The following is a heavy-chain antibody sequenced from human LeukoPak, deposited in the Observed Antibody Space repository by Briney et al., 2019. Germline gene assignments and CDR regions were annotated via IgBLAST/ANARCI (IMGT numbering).Heavy chain of an antibody. V-gene: IGHV1-69*05. CDR3: ARDPEGSGDY. D-gene: IGHD3-10*01. CDR2: IIPIFGTA. CDR1: GGTFSSYA. J-gene: IGHJ4*02. Sequence: SVKVSCKASGGTFSSYAISWVRQAPGQGLEWMGRIIPIFGTANYAQKFQGRVTMTRDTSTSTVYMELSSLRSEDTAVYYCARDPEGSGDYWGQGTLVTVSS.